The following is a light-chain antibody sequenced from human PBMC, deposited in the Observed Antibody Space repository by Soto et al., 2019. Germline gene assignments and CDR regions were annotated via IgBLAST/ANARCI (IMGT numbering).Light chain of an antibody. J-gene: IGKJ1*01. Sequence: DIQMTQSPSSLSASVGDRVTITCRASRYIRTALSWYQHRPGQAPKVLICVASSLQSGVPSRFSGSGYGTDFTLTITSLQPEDFATYYCQQSHSIPWTFGQGTKVDI. CDR3: QQSHSIPWT. CDR1: RYIRTA. V-gene: IGKV1-39*01. CDR2: VAS.